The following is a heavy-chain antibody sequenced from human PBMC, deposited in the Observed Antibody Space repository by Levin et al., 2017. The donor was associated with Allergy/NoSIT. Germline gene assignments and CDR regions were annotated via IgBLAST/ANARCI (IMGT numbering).Heavy chain of an antibody. Sequence: SGGSLRLSCTASGFTFSTYAMSWVRQAPGKGLEWVAGLSGSGSGSYYTDSVKGRFTISRDNSKNTLYLHMDSLRADDTAIYYCAKCVNFLPDYYDTWGQGTLVAVSS. CDR2: LSGSGSGS. CDR1: GFTFSTYA. D-gene: IGHD3-10*01. CDR3: AKCVNFLPDYYDT. J-gene: IGHJ5*02. V-gene: IGHV3-23*01.